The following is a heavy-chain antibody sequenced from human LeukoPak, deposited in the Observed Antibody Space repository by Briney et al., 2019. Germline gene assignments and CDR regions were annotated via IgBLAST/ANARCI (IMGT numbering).Heavy chain of an antibody. CDR2: INHSGST. V-gene: IGHV4-34*01. CDR1: GGSFSGYY. J-gene: IGHJ4*02. Sequence: SETLSLTCAVYGGSFSGYYWSWIRQPPGKGLEWIGEINHSGSTNYNPSLKSRVTIPVDTSKNQFSLKLSSVTAADTAVYYCARIIAAAGTDYWGQGTLVTVSS. CDR3: ARIIAAAGTDY. D-gene: IGHD6-13*01.